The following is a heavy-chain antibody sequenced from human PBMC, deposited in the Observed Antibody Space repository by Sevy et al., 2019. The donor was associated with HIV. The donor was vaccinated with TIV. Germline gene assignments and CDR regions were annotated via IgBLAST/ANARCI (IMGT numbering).Heavy chain of an antibody. D-gene: IGHD5-12*01. J-gene: IGHJ6*02. V-gene: IGHV3-72*01. CDR1: GFTFSDHY. CDR3: ARGAGVDIGRFHNYYYGMDV. Sequence: GGSLRLSCAASGFTFSDHYMDWVRQAPGKGLEWVGRSRNKPNSYTTEYAASVKGRFTISRDDSKNSVYLQINSLETEDTAVYYCARGAGVDIGRFHNYYYGMDVWGHGTTVTVSS. CDR2: SRNKPNSYTT.